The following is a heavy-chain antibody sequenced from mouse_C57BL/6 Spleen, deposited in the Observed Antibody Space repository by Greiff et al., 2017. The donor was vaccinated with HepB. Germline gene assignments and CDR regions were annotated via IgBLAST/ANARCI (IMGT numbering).Heavy chain of an antibody. CDR3: AKGYPYAMDY. CDR2: IWRGGST. J-gene: IGHJ4*01. V-gene: IGHV2-5*01. D-gene: IGHD2-2*01. CDR1: GFSLTSYG. Sequence: VKLQESGPGLVQPSQSLSITCTVSGFSLTSYGVHWVRQSPGKGLEWLGVIWRGGSTDYNAAFMSRLSITKDNSKSQVCFKMNSLQADYTAICYCAKGYPYAMDYWGQGTSVTVSS.